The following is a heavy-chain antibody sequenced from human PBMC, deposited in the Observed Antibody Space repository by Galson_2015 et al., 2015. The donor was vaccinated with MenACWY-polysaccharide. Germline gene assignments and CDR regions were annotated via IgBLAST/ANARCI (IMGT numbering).Heavy chain of an antibody. J-gene: IGHJ6*02. Sequence: SLRLSCAASGFTFRSHAMHWVRQAPGKGLEWVTQIWSGGNNKYYADSVKGRFTVSRDDSENTVYLRMNSLRAEDTAVYYCARDGQASSRYSMDVWGQGTTVTVSS. CDR1: GFTFRSHA. CDR2: IWSGGNNK. CDR3: ARDGQASSRYSMDV. V-gene: IGHV3-33*01.